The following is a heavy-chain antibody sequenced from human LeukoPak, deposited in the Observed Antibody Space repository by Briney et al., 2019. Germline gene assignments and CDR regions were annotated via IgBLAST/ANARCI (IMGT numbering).Heavy chain of an antibody. J-gene: IGHJ3*02. CDR3: ARVLSSGYYYAFDI. CDR1: GYTFTSYA. V-gene: IGHV1-3*01. CDR2: INAGNGNT. D-gene: IGHD3-22*01. Sequence: ASVKVSCKASGYTFTSYAMHWVRQAPGQRLEWMGWINAGNGNTKYSQKFQGRVTITRDTSASTAYMELSSLRSEDTAVYYCARVLSSGYYYAFDIWGQGTMVTVSS.